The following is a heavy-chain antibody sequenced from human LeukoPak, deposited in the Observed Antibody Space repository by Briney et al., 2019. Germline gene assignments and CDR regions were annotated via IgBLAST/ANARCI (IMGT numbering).Heavy chain of an antibody. J-gene: IGHJ3*02. D-gene: IGHD2-2*02. CDR3: AGRYCSSTSCYTPSSAFDI. CDR2: INHSGST. CDR1: GGSFSGYY. Sequence: SETLSLTCAVYGGSFSGYYWSWIRQPPGKGLEWIGEINHSGSTNYNPSLKSRVTISVDTSKNQFSLKLSSVTAADTAVYYCAGRYCSSTSCYTPSSAFDIWGQGTMVTVSS. V-gene: IGHV4-34*01.